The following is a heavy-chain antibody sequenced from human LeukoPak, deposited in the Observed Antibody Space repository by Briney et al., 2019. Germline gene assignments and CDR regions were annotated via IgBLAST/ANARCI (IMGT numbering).Heavy chain of an antibody. V-gene: IGHV3-23*01. CDR1: GLTFSSYA. CDR2: ISGSGGST. D-gene: IGHD3-22*01. J-gene: IGHJ6*03. Sequence: PGGSLRLSCAASGLTFSSYAMSWVRQAPGKGLEWVSAISGSGGSTYYADSVKGRFTISRDNSKNTLYLQMNSLRAEDTAVYYCAKAKRTYYYDSSGYPHAMYYMDVWGKGTTVTVSS. CDR3: AKAKRTYYYDSSGYPHAMYYMDV.